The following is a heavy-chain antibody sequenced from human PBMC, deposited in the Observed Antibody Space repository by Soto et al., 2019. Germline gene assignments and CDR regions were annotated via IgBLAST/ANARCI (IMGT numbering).Heavy chain of an antibody. CDR3: ARVNWNLGYYGMDV. J-gene: IGHJ6*02. CDR2: TYYRSKWYN. Sequence: SQTRSLTCAISGDSVSSNSAAWNWIRQSPSRGIEWLGSTYYRSKWYNDYAVSVKSRITINPDTSKNQFSLQLNSVTPEDTAVYYCARVNWNLGYYGMDVWGQGTTVTVSS. V-gene: IGHV6-1*01. CDR1: GDSVSSNSAA. D-gene: IGHD1-7*01.